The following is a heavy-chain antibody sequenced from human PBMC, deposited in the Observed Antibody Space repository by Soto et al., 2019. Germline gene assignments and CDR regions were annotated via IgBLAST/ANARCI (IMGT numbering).Heavy chain of an antibody. V-gene: IGHV3-15*01. Sequence: PGGSLRLSCAASGFTFSKAWMSWARQAPGQGLEWVGRIKSKTDGGTTDYAAPVKGRFTISRDDSKNTLYLQMNSLRAEDTAIYYCAKELVGALYYGMDVWGQGTTVTVSS. CDR3: AKELVGALYYGMDV. CDR2: IKSKTDGGTT. D-gene: IGHD6-13*01. CDR1: GFTFSKAW. J-gene: IGHJ6*02.